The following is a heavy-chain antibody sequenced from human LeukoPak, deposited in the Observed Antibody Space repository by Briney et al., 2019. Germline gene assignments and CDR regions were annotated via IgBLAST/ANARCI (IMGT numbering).Heavy chain of an antibody. CDR3: ARHGFGWAY. V-gene: IGHV4-38-2*01. J-gene: IGHJ4*02. CDR1: GYSISSGYY. D-gene: IGHD3-3*01. Sequence: SETLSLTCAVSGYSISSGYYWGWIRQPPGKGLEWIGSIYHSGSTYYNPSLKSRVTISVDTSKNQFSLKLSSVTAADSAVYYCARHGFGWAYWGQGTLVTVSS. CDR2: IYHSGST.